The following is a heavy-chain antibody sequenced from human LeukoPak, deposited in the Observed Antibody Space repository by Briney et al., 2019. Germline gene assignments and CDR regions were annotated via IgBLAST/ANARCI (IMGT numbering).Heavy chain of an antibody. V-gene: IGHV3-30*18. CDR3: AKDHYGSGSYYNYFDY. Sequence: PGGSLRLSCAASGFTFSSYGMHWVRQAPGKGLEWVAVISYDGSNKYYADSVKGRFTISRDNSKNTLYLQMNSLRAEDTAVYYCAKDHYGSGSYYNYFDYWGQGTLVTVSS. J-gene: IGHJ4*02. D-gene: IGHD3-10*01. CDR2: ISYDGSNK. CDR1: GFTFSSYG.